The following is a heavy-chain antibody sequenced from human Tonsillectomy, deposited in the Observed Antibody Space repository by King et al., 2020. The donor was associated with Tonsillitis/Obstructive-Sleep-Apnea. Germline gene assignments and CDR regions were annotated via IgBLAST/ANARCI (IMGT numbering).Heavy chain of an antibody. CDR1: GGSISSSSYY. V-gene: IGHV4-39*01. CDR3: ARRKVAAPYYYYYMDV. CDR2: IYYSGST. Sequence: QVQLQESGPGLVKPSETLSLTCTVSGGSISSSSYYWGWIRQPPGKGLECIGSIYYSGSTYYNPSLKSRVTISVDTSKNQFSLKLSSVTAADTAVYYCARRKVAAPYYYYYMDVWGKGTTVTVSS. J-gene: IGHJ6*03. D-gene: IGHD6-13*01.